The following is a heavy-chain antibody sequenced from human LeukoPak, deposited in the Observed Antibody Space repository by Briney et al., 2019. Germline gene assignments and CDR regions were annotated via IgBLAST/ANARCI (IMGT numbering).Heavy chain of an antibody. J-gene: IGHJ4*02. D-gene: IGHD2-8*01. CDR1: GFIFSDHY. CDR2: ISMSGSTI. CDR3: ARHQNGDYFDY. V-gene: IGHV3-11*01. Sequence: GGSLRLSCAASGFIFSDHYMSWIRQAPGKGMEWVSYISMSGSTIYYADSGKGRFTISRDNAKSSLYLQMNSLTAKDTAVYYCARHQNGDYFDYWGQKTPVTASS.